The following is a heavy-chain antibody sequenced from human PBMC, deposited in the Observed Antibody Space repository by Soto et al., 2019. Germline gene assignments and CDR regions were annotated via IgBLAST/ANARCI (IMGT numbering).Heavy chain of an antibody. Sequence: PSGTLSLTCAVYGGSLSGYYWSWIRQPPGKGLEWIGEINHSGSTNYNPSLKSRVTISVETSKNQFSLRLSSVTAADTAVYYCACRTRRNLHHNYYGLDVWGQGTAVTVYS. CDR1: GGSLSGYY. J-gene: IGHJ6*02. CDR2: INHSGST. CDR3: ACRTRRNLHHNYYGLDV. D-gene: IGHD2-15*01. V-gene: IGHV4-34*01.